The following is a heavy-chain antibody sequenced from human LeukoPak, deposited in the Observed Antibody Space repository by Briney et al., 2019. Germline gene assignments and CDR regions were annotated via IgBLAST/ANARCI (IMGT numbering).Heavy chain of an antibody. D-gene: IGHD5-24*01. CDR1: GGSISSSNW. CDR2: IYHSGST. CDR3: AREEMAVSGYFDY. Sequence: SETLSLTCAVSGGSISSSNWWSWVRQPPGQGLAWIGEIYHSGSTNYNPSLKSRVTISVDKSKNQFSLKLSSVTAADTAVYYCAREEMAVSGYFDYWGQGILVTVSS. V-gene: IGHV4-4*02. J-gene: IGHJ4*02.